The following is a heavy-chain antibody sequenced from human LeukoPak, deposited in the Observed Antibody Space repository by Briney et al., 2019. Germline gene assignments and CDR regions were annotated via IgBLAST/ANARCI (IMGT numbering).Heavy chain of an antibody. J-gene: IGHJ4*02. D-gene: IGHD2-2*01. Sequence: ESLKLSCQGSGYTFTNYWIGWVRQMPGRGLEWMGIVYHGDSDTRYSPSFQGQVTISADKSISTAYLQWSSLKASDTAIYYCARQDCSSASCRYYFDYWGQGTLVTVSS. CDR3: ARQDCSSASCRYYFDY. V-gene: IGHV5-51*01. CDR1: GYTFTNYW. CDR2: VYHGDSDT.